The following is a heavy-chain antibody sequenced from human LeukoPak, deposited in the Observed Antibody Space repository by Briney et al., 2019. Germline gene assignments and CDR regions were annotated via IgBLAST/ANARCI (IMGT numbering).Heavy chain of an antibody. J-gene: IGHJ4*02. V-gene: IGHV4-39*01. D-gene: IGHD3-16*01. CDR3: ARQVKVGVLIGYYFDF. CDR1: GGSISSSDYY. CDR2: IYYSGST. Sequence: SETLSLTCTLSGGSISSSDYYWGWIRQPPGKGLEWIGSIYYSGSTYYNPSLKSRVTISVDTSKNQFSLKLSSVTAADTAVYHCARQVKVGVLIGYYFDFWGQGTLVTVSS.